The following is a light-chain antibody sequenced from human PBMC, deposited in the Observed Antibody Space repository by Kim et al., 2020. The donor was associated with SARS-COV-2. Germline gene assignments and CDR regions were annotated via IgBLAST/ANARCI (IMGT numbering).Light chain of an antibody. Sequence: QSALTQPRSVSGSPGQSVTISCPGTSSDVGGYDYVSWYQQHPGKAPKLIIYDVTKRPSGVPDRFSASKSGNTASLTISGLQAEDEADYYCCSYAGSPPYVFGSGTKVT. CDR1: SSDVGGYDY. J-gene: IGLJ1*01. CDR2: DVT. CDR3: CSYAGSPPYV. V-gene: IGLV2-11*01.